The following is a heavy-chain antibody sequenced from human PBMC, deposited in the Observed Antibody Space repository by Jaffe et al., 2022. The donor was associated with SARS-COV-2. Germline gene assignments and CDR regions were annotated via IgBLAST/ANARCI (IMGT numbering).Heavy chain of an antibody. CDR1: GGSISSGSYY. D-gene: IGHD2-21*02. Sequence: QVQLQESGPGLVKPSQTLSLTCTVSGGSISSGSYYWSWIRQPAGKGLEWIGRIYTSGSTNYNPSLKSRVTISVDTSKNQFSLKLSSVTAADTAVYYCARVGGDTDWFAFDIWGQGTMVTVSS. CDR2: IYTSGST. V-gene: IGHV4-61*02. CDR3: ARVGGDTDWFAFDI. J-gene: IGHJ3*02.